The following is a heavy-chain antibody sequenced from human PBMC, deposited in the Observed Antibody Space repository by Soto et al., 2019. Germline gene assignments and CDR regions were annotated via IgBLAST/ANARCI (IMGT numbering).Heavy chain of an antibody. CDR2: IKSKSTGGTI. Sequence: GGSLRLSCAASGLIFTNAYMSWVRQTPEKGLEWVARIKSKSTGGTIDYAAPVKGRFTISRDDYENTVSLQMNSLKAEDTALYYCTTGDFWGQGILVTVSS. CDR1: GLIFTNAY. V-gene: IGHV3-15*01. CDR3: TTGDF. J-gene: IGHJ4*02.